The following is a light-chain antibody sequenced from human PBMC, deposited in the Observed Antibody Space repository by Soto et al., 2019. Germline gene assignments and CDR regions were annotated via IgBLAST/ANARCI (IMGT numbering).Light chain of an antibody. CDR2: GAS. Sequence: IVFTQSPCILSSPPRHRVTLSCRAIQSVSNDFLAWYQQKTGQAPRLLIYGASTRATDVPDRFSGSGSGADFTLTISRLEPEDFAVYYCQQYGSSPPRTFGQGTKVDIK. J-gene: IGKJ1*01. CDR1: QSVSNDF. CDR3: QQYGSSPPRT. V-gene: IGKV3-20*01.